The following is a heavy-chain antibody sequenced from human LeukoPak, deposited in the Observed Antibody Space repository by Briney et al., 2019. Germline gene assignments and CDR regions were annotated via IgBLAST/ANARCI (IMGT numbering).Heavy chain of an antibody. J-gene: IGHJ5*02. CDR2: IYYSGTT. CDR3: ARRPRAGWFDP. Sequence: PSETLSLTCSVSDGSISSGYYYWAWIRQPPGKGPEWIGSIYYSGTTYPNPSLKSRVTISVDTSKNQFSLKLRSVTAADTAVYYCARRPRAGWFDPWGQGTLVTVSS. CDR1: DGSISSGYYY. V-gene: IGHV4-39*01.